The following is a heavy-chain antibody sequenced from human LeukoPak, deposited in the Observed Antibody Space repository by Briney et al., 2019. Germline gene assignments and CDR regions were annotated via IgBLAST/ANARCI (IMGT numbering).Heavy chain of an antibody. CDR3: AKQEGMVRGPYGY. J-gene: IGHJ4*02. CDR1: GFTVSSNY. CDR2: IYSGGST. V-gene: IGHV3-66*04. Sequence: GGSLRLSCAASGFTVSSNYMSWVRQAPGKGLEWVSVIYSGGSTYYADSVKGRFTISRDNSKNTLYLQMNSLRAEDTAVYYCAKQEGMVRGPYGYWGQGTLVTVSS. D-gene: IGHD3-10*01.